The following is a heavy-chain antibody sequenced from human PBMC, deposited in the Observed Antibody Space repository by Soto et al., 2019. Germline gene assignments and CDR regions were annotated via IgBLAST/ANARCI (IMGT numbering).Heavy chain of an antibody. CDR3: ARDATRFGLRLYYYGMDV. CDR2: INPNSGGT. Sequence: ASVKVSCKASGYTFTGYYMHWVRQAPGQGLEWMGWINPNSGGTNYAQKFQGWVTMTRDTSISTAYMELSRLRSDDTAVYYCARDATRFGLRLYYYGMDVWGQGTTVTVPS. D-gene: IGHD3-16*01. V-gene: IGHV1-2*04. CDR1: GYTFTGYY. J-gene: IGHJ6*02.